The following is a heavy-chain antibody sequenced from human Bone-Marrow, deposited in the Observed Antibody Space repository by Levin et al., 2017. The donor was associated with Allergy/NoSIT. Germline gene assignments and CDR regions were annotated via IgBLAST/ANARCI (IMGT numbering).Heavy chain of an antibody. CDR2: IFYLGDT. CDR3: ARPSGSYTIDHFDI. D-gene: IGHD3-10*01. V-gene: IGHV4-31*03. CDR1: GGSISRGGYY. Sequence: PSETLSLTCTVSGGSISRGGYYWSWIRQLPGKGLEYIGYIFYLGDTYYNPSLKSRLTISIATSKNQFSLNLTSVTAADTGVYYCARPSGSYTIDHFDIWGQGTTVTVSS. J-gene: IGHJ3*02.